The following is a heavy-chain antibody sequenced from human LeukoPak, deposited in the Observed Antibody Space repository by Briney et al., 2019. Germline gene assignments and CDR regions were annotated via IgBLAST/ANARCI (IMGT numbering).Heavy chain of an antibody. Sequence: PGGSLRLSCVASEFNFFSYGMQWVRQAPGKGLVWVSSIFTDGTTTSYADSVKGRFTISRDNAKNTLYLEMKSLRVEDTAVYYCARELPREVTLDYWGQGTLVTVSP. V-gene: IGHV3-74*01. CDR1: EFNFFSYG. CDR3: ARELPREVTLDY. CDR2: IFTDGTTT. D-gene: IGHD2-21*02. J-gene: IGHJ4*01.